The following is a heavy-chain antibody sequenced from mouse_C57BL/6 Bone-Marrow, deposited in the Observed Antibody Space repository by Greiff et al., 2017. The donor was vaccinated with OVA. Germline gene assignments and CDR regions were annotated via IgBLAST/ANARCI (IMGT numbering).Heavy chain of an antibody. Sequence: EVHLVESGGGLVQPGGSLKLSCAASGFTFSDYYMYWVRQTPEKRLEWVAYISNGGGSTYYPDTVKGRFTISRDDAKNSLYLQMRRLMSEDTTMYYCARQYAMDYWGQGTSVTVSS. CDR1: GFTFSDYY. CDR3: ARQYAMDY. CDR2: ISNGGGST. V-gene: IGHV5-12*01. J-gene: IGHJ4*01.